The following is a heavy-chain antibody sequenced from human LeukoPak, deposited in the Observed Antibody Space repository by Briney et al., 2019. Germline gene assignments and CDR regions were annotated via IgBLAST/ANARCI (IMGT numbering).Heavy chain of an antibody. CDR3: ARVDRSWNYADY. CDR2: ISSNGNTI. J-gene: IGHJ4*02. V-gene: IGHV3-48*04. Sequence: GGSLRLSCAASGFTFNTYTMNWVRQAPGKGLEWISYISSNGNTIYHADSVKGRFTLSRDNAKNSLYLQMNSLRAEDTAVYYCARVDRSWNYADYWGQGTLVTVSS. D-gene: IGHD3-22*01. CDR1: GFTFNTYT.